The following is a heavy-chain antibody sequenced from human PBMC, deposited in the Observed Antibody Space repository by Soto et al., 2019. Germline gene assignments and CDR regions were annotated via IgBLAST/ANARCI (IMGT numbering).Heavy chain of an antibody. J-gene: IGHJ4*02. D-gene: IGHD7-27*01. Sequence: EVQLLESGGGLVQPGGSLRLSCAASGFTFSSYAMSWVRQAPGKGLEWVSAISGSGGSTYYADSVKGRFTISRDNSKNTLYLQMNSLRAEDTAVYYGAQDTNWEYYFDYWGQGTLVTVSS. V-gene: IGHV3-23*01. CDR3: AQDTNWEYYFDY. CDR2: ISGSGGST. CDR1: GFTFSSYA.